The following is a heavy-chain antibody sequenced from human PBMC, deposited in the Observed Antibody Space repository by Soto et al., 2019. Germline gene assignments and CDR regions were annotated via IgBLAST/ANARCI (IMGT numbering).Heavy chain of an antibody. CDR3: AKDRLAVADPPSPGNYYGMDV. CDR1: GFTFSSYA. V-gene: IGHV3-23*01. J-gene: IGHJ6*02. Sequence: EVQLLESGGGLVQPGGSLRLSCAASGFTFSSYAMSWVRQAPGKGLEWVSAISGSGGSTYYADSVKGRFTISRDNSKNTLYLQMNSLRAEDTAVYYCAKDRLAVADPPSPGNYYGMDVWGQGTTVTVSS. D-gene: IGHD6-19*01. CDR2: ISGSGGST.